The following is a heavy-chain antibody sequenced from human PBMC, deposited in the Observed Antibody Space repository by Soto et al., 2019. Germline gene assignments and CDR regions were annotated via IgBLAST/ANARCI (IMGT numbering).Heavy chain of an antibody. D-gene: IGHD2-15*01. V-gene: IGHV4-34*01. CDR3: ARDRRYCSGGSCYSKLDY. Sequence: SETLSLTCAVYGGSFSGYYWSWIRQPPGKGLEWIGEINHSGSTNYNPSLKSRVTISVDTSKNQFSLKLSSVTAADTAVYYCARDRRYCSGGSCYSKLDYWGQGTLVTVSS. J-gene: IGHJ4*02. CDR1: GGSFSGYY. CDR2: INHSGST.